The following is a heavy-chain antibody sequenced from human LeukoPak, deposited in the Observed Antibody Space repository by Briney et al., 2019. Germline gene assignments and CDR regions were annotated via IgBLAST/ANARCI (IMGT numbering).Heavy chain of an antibody. Sequence: SGGSLRLSCAASGFTFNDHYMDWVRQAPGKGLEWVGRTRNKANSYTTEYAASVKGRFTISRDDSKNSLYLQMNSLKTEDTAVYYCARDLGSSGYTTFDYWGQGTLVTVSS. J-gene: IGHJ4*02. CDR3: ARDLGSSGYTTFDY. D-gene: IGHD3-22*01. CDR1: GFTFNDHY. V-gene: IGHV3-72*01. CDR2: TRNKANSYTT.